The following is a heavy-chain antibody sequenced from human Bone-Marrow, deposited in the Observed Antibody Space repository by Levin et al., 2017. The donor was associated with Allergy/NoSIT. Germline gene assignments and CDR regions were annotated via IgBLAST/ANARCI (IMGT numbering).Heavy chain of an antibody. D-gene: IGHD3-3*01. CDR2: FHYSGST. Sequence: SQTLSLTCSVSGGSINTYYWSWIRQPPGRGLEWIGYFHYSGSTNYNPSLKSRVTISLDMSKKQFSLKLSSVTTADTAVYYCARALSRDYGSWGGYSGAFGIWGQGTMVTVSS. V-gene: IGHV4-59*12. J-gene: IGHJ3*02. CDR1: GGSINTYY. CDR3: ARALSRDYGSWGGYSGAFGI.